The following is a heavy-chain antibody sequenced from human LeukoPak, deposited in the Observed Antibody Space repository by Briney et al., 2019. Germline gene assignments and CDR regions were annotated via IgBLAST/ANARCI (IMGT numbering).Heavy chain of an antibody. CDR1: GYTSTSYS. V-gene: IGHV1-18*01. Sequence: GASVKVSCKASGYTSTSYSISWVRQAPGQGLEWMGWISAYNGNTNYAQKLQGRVTMTTDTSTSTAYMELRSLRSDDTAVYYSARDTYRGCSSTSYYRHNWFDPWGQGTLVTVSS. J-gene: IGHJ5*02. D-gene: IGHD2-2*02. CDR3: ARDTYRGCSSTSYYRHNWFDP. CDR2: ISAYNGNT.